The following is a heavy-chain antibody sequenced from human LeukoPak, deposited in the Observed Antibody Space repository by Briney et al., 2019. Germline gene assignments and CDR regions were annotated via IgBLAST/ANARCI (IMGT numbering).Heavy chain of an antibody. D-gene: IGHD1-26*01. CDR3: ARDGYSGSCFEYYFDY. CDR1: GGSISSYY. CDR2: IYTSGST. V-gene: IGHV4-4*07. J-gene: IGHJ4*02. Sequence: PSETLSLTCTVSGGSISSYYWSWIRQPAGKGLEWIGRIYTSGSTNYNPSLKSRVTISVDKSKNQFSLRLISVTAADTAVYYCARDGYSGSCFEYYFDYWGQGTLVTVSS.